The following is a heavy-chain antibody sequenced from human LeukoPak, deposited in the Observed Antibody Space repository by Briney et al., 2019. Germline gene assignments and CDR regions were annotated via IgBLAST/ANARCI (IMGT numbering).Heavy chain of an antibody. Sequence: TLCLSPALSRFTLSAYGMNWVRQAPGNGLNWISVFGTSGSPIYYAGLVTGRFNVSRDNGKNPLYLQMISLRDEGTPVYHCARGVEAWYYYDSSGKGNVLDIWGQETMVSVSS. V-gene: IGHV3-48*02. D-gene: IGHD3-22*01. CDR1: RFTLSAYG. CDR3: ARGVEAWYYYDSSGKGNVLDI. J-gene: IGHJ3*02. CDR2: FGTSGSPI.